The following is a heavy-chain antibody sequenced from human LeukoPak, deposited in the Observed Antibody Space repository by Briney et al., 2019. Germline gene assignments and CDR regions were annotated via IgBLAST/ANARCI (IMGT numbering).Heavy chain of an antibody. V-gene: IGHV3-73*01. D-gene: IGHD4-17*01. CDR2: IRSKANSYAT. Sequence: GGSLRLSCAASGFTFSGSAMHWVRQASGKGLEWVGRIRSKANSYATAYAASVKGRFTISRDDSKNTAYLQMNSLKTEDTAVYYCAREIKGTVTGPGFDYWGQGTLVTVSS. J-gene: IGHJ4*02. CDR1: GFTFSGSA. CDR3: AREIKGTVTGPGFDY.